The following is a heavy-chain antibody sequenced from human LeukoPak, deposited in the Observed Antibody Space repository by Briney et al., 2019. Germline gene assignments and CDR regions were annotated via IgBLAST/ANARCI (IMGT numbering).Heavy chain of an antibody. Sequence: PGGSLRLYCAAPGLTFSNYAMTWVRQAPGKGLEWVSYISSSGSTIYYADSVKGRFTISRDNAKNSLYLQMNSLRAEDTAVYYCARAPAAGTGGLDYWGQGTLVTVSS. D-gene: IGHD6-13*01. CDR3: ARAPAAGTGGLDY. V-gene: IGHV3-11*01. CDR1: GLTFSNYA. J-gene: IGHJ4*02. CDR2: ISSSGSTI.